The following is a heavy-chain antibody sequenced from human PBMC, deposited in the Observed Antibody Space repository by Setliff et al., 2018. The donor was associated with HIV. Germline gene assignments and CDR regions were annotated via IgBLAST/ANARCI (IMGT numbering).Heavy chain of an antibody. CDR1: DGSFSDYY. CDR2: IHHTGSA. Sequence: TLSLPCAVSDGSFSDYYWAWIRQAPGKGLEWLGLIHHTGSATYNPSLQSRVAVLVNMPNNQFFLELTSVTAADTGLYYCARGRHAGSGAYSGGFYYFDFWGQGALVTVSS. D-gene: IGHD3-16*01. V-gene: IGHV4-34*01. J-gene: IGHJ4*02. CDR3: ARGRHAGSGAYSGGFYYFDF.